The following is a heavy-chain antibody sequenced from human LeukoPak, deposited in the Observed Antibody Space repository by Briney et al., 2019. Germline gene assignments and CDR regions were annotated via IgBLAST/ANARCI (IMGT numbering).Heavy chain of an antibody. D-gene: IGHD3-16*01. V-gene: IGHV3-74*01. J-gene: IGHJ3*01. CDR3: ARVFQHGGG. Sequence: GGSLRLSCAASGFTFSNYWMHWVRQAPGKGLVWVSRINTDGRSTSYVDSVKGRFTISRDNAKNMLYLRMNSLRAEDTAVYYCARVFQHGGGWGKGKMVTVFS. CDR1: GFTFSNYW. CDR2: INTDGRST.